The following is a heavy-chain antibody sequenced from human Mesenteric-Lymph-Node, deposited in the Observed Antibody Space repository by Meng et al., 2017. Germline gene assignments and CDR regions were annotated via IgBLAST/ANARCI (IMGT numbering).Heavy chain of an antibody. CDR1: GGSISSYY. D-gene: IGHD3-10*01. V-gene: IGHV4-59*08. J-gene: IGHJ4*02. CDR2: IYYSGST. CDR3: ARQSGYFDY. Sequence: QVQLQGAGPGLVKPSETLSPACTVSGGSISSYYWSWIRQPPGKGLEWIGHIYYSGSTNYNPSLKSRVTISVDTSKNQFSLKLSSVTATDTAVYYCARQSGYFDYWGQGTLVTVSS.